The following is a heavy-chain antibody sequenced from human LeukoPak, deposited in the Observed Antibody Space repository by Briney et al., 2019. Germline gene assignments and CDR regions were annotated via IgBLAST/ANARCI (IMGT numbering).Heavy chain of an antibody. CDR1: GGSIRSNY. J-gene: IGHJ4*02. CDR3: ERAVEYCSGGSCYGH. CDR2: IYNTGRN. Sequence: SDTLSLTCSVSGGSIRSNYWSWIRQPPGKRLEWIGYIYNTGRNNYNPSLVSRVTISVDTSTNQFSLRLISVTAADTAVYYCERAVEYCSGGSCYGHWGQGTLVTVSS. D-gene: IGHD2-15*01. V-gene: IGHV4-59*07.